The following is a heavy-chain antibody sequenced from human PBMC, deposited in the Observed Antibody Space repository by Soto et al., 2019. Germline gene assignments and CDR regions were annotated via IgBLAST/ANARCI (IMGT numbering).Heavy chain of an antibody. CDR2: IIPIFGTA. CDR3: ARDCSGGSCYLGLDY. CDR1: GGTFSSYA. Sequence: SVKVSCKASGGTFSSYAISWVRQAPGQGLEWMGGIIPIFGTANYAQKFQGRVTITADESTSTAYMELSSLRSEDTAVYYCARDCSGGSCYLGLDYWGQGTLVTVSA. J-gene: IGHJ4*02. V-gene: IGHV1-69*13. D-gene: IGHD2-15*01.